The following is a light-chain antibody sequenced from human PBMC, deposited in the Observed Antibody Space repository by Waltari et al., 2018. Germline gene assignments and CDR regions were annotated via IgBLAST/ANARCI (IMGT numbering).Light chain of an antibody. V-gene: IGKV2-30*02. Sequence: EVVVTQSPLSLPVTLGQPASISCRSSQSLVHSDGSTYLNWFQQRPGQSPRRLIYRVSNRDSGVPDRFSGSGSGTDFTLRISRVEAEDVGVYYCMQGLQTPWTFGQGTKVEIK. CDR3: MQGLQTPWT. J-gene: IGKJ1*01. CDR2: RVS. CDR1: QSLVHSDGSTY.